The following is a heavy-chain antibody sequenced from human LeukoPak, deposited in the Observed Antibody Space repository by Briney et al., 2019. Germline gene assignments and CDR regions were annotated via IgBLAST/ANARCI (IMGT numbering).Heavy chain of an antibody. CDR1: GYTFTNYG. J-gene: IGHJ4*02. Sequence: ASVKVSCKASGYTFTNYGISWVRRAPGQGLEWMGWISAYNGNTNHAQSLQGRVTMTTDTSTSTAYMELRSLRSDDTAVYYCARDSSPWLVLDYWGQGTLVTVSS. CDR2: ISAYNGNT. V-gene: IGHV1-18*04. D-gene: IGHD6-19*01. CDR3: ARDSSPWLVLDY.